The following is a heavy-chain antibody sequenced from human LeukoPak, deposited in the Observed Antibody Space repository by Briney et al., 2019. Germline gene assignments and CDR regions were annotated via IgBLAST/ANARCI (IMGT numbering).Heavy chain of an antibody. D-gene: IGHD6-13*01. CDR1: GGSISSSSYY. CDR3: ARGGSWPDWGYYYYYMDV. J-gene: IGHJ6*03. CDR2: IYYSGST. V-gene: IGHV4-39*07. Sequence: SETLSLTCTVSGGSISSSSYYWGWIRQPPGKGLEWIGSIYYSGSTYYNPSLKSRVTISVDTSKNQFSLKLSSVTAADTAVYYCARGGSWPDWGYYYYYMDVWGKGTTVTVSS.